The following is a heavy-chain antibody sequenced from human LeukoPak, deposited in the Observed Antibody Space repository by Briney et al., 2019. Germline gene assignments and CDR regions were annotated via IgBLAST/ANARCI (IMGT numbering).Heavy chain of an antibody. CDR3: ARVDYDSSGYFDF. V-gene: IGHV4-59*01. CDR1: GGSISTYY. J-gene: IGHJ4*02. CDR2: IYYSGST. D-gene: IGHD3-22*01. Sequence: PSETLSLTCTVSGGSISTYYWSWIRQPPGKGLEWIGFIYYSGSTHYNPSLKSRVTISVDTSKNHFSLKLYSVIAADTAVYYCARVDYDSSGYFDFWGQGTLVTVSS.